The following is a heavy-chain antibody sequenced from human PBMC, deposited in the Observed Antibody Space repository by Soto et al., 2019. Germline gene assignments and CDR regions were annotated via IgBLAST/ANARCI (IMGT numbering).Heavy chain of an antibody. V-gene: IGHV3-30*03. J-gene: IGHJ4*02. CDR2: ISYDGSNK. CDR3: ARVQLKSSGVDY. Sequence: GGSLRLSCAASGFTFSSYGMHWVRQAPGKGLEWVAVISYDGSNKYYADSVKGRFTISRDNSKNTLYLQMNSLRAEDTAVYYCARVQLKSSGVDYWGQGTLVTVSS. CDR1: GFTFSSYG. D-gene: IGHD5-12*01.